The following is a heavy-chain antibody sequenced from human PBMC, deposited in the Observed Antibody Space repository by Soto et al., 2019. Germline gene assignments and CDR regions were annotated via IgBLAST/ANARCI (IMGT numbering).Heavy chain of an antibody. D-gene: IGHD1-7*01. CDR1: GYTFFKYF. Sequence: VKVSCKASGYTFFKYFIHWVRQAPGQGLEWIGIINPSRGSATYGPIFQGRVSLTTDMPTSTVYMELSSLRSEDTAIYYCARPLIGNTIDLWGQGTSVTVSS. J-gene: IGHJ3*01. CDR2: INPSRGSA. CDR3: ARPLIGNTIDL. V-gene: IGHV1-46*01.